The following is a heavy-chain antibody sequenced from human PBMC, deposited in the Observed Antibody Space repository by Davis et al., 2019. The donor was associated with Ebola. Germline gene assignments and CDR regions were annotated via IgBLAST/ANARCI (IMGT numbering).Heavy chain of an antibody. CDR3: ARRGMGWSGYFTTYWYFDL. V-gene: IGHV4-59*01. Sequence: PSETLSLTCTVSGGSISNSYWNWIRQPPGKGLEWIGYIHYSGSISHNPSLKSRVTISLDTSKTQISLKLSSVTAADTAVYYCARRGMGWSGYFTTYWYFDLWGRGTLVTVSS. D-gene: IGHD3-3*01. CDR1: GGSISNSY. J-gene: IGHJ2*01. CDR2: IHYSGSI.